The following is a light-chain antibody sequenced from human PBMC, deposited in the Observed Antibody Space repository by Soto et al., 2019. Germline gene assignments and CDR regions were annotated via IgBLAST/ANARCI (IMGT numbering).Light chain of an antibody. CDR1: SSDVGSYNI. V-gene: IGLV2-23*02. CDR3: CSYAGSSTYV. J-gene: IGLJ1*01. Sequence: QSVLSQPASVSGSPGQSITISCTGTSSDVGSYNIVSWYKQNPGKAPKLLIYEVSKRPSVVSNRFSGSKSGNTASLTISGLQADDDADYYCCSYAGSSTYVLGIGTKV. CDR2: EVS.